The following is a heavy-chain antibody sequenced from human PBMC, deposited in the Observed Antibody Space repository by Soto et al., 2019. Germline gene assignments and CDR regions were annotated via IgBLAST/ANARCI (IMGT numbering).Heavy chain of an antibody. CDR2: IYPGDSDT. CDR3: TIQGGSSSRGSPDYYYYGMDV. V-gene: IGHV5-51*01. Sequence: PGESLKISCKGSGYSFTSYWIGWVRQMPGKGLEWMGIIYPGDSDTRYSPSFQGQVTISADKSISTAYLQWSSLKASDTAMYYCTIQGGSSSRGSPDYYYYGMDVWGQGTTVTVSS. D-gene: IGHD6-6*01. CDR1: GYSFTSYW. J-gene: IGHJ6*02.